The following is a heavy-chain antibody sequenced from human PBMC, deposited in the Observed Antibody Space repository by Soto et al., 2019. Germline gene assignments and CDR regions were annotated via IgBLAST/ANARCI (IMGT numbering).Heavy chain of an antibody. CDR2: ISGSGTTT. CDR3: AKDRGYSDYDKWFDS. Sequence: GGSLRLSCAASGFTFSTYAMSWVRQAPGQGLDWVSSISGSGTTTYYADSVKGRFTISRDNSENTLYLQVNSLRAEDTAVYYCAKDRGYSDYDKWFDSWGQGTLVTVSS. V-gene: IGHV3-23*01. CDR1: GFTFSTYA. D-gene: IGHD5-12*01. J-gene: IGHJ5*01.